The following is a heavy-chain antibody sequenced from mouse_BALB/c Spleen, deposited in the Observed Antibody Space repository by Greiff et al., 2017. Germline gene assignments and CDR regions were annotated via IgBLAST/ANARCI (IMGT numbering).Heavy chain of an antibody. CDR2: ISSGGST. Sequence: EVQRVESGGGLVKPGGSLKLSCAASGFTFSSYAMSWVRQTPEKRLEWVASISSGGSTYYPDSVKGRFTISRDNARNILYLQMSSLRSEDTAMYYCARKDYGSSYVDYAMDYWGQGTSVTVSS. CDR3: ARKDYGSSYVDYAMDY. V-gene: IGHV5-6-5*01. J-gene: IGHJ4*01. D-gene: IGHD1-1*01. CDR1: GFTFSSYA.